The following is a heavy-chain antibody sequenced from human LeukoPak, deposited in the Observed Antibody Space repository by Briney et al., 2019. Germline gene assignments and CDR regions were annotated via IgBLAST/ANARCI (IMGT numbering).Heavy chain of an antibody. Sequence: GGSLRLSCAASGFTFSNCGMSWVRQAPGKGLEWVSVIYSGGRTYYADSVKGRFTISRDNSKNTLYLQMNSLRAEDTAVYYCASGIVVVTSFDYWGQGTLVTVSS. CDR1: GFTFSNCG. CDR2: IYSGGRT. V-gene: IGHV3-66*01. J-gene: IGHJ4*02. D-gene: IGHD3-22*01. CDR3: ASGIVVVTSFDY.